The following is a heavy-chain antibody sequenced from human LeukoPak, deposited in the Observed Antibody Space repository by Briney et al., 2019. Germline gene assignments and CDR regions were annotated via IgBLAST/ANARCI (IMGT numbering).Heavy chain of an antibody. J-gene: IGHJ4*02. CDR3: ARRGQLWSLDY. CDR2: IYPGDSET. V-gene: IGHV5-51*01. Sequence: GESLQISCKGSGYYFTNYWIGWGRPLPGKGLEWMGIIYPGDSETRYNASFQGQVTISADKSVSTAYLQWNSLKASDTAMYYCARRGQLWSLDYWGQGTLVTVSS. CDR1: GYYFTNYW. D-gene: IGHD1-1*01.